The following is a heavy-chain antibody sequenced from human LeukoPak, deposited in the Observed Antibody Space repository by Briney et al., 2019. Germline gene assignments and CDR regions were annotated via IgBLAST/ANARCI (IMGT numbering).Heavy chain of an antibody. CDR3: AREDQLLDGYYYYYYMDV. D-gene: IGHD2-2*01. CDR1: GGSISSYY. Sequence: SETLSLTCTVSGGSISSYYWSWIRQPAGKGLEWIGRIYTSGSTNYNPSLKSRVTMSVDTSKNQFSLKLSSVTAADTAVYYCAREDQLLDGYYYYYYMDVWGKGTTVTVSS. CDR2: IYTSGST. V-gene: IGHV4-4*07. J-gene: IGHJ6*03.